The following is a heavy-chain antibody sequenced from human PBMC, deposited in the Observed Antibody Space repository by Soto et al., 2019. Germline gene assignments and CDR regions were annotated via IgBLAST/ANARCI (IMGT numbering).Heavy chain of an antibody. CDR2: INPNSGGT. V-gene: IGHV1-2*04. CDR1: GYTFTGYY. CDR3: ARGLSGGYYYGMDV. D-gene: IGHD7-27*01. J-gene: IGHJ6*02. Sequence: ASVKVSCKASGYTFTGYYMHWVRQAPGQGLEWMGWINPNSGGTNYAQKFQGWVTMTRDTSISTAYIELSRLRSDDTAVYYCARGLSGGYYYGMDVWGQGTTVTVSS.